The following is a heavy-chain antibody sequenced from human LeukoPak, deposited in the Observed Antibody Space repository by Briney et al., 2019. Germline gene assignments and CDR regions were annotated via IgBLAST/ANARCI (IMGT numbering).Heavy chain of an antibody. Sequence: PSETLSLTCTVSGGSISSNDWSWVRQPAGEGLEWIGRIYSSWSTDYNPSLKTRVTMSVDPCKNQFSLKLNSVSAADTAVYFCARDRIAAVGMDYWGQGILVTVSS. CDR3: ARDRIAAVGMDY. CDR2: IYSSWST. J-gene: IGHJ4*02. CDR1: GGSISSND. V-gene: IGHV4-4*07. D-gene: IGHD6-13*01.